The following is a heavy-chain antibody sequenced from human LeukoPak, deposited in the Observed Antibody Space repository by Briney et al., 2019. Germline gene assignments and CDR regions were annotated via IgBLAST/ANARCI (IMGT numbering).Heavy chain of an antibody. V-gene: IGHV4-30-4*01. CDR2: TYYSGST. Sequence: SQTLSLTCTVSGGSISSGDYYWSWIRQPPGKGLEWIAYTYYSGSTYYNPSLKSRVTMSADTSKNQLSLKLSSVTAADTAVYYCARPYYYDSRIDPWGQGILVTVSS. D-gene: IGHD3-22*01. CDR3: ARPYYYDSRIDP. CDR1: GGSISSGDYY. J-gene: IGHJ5*02.